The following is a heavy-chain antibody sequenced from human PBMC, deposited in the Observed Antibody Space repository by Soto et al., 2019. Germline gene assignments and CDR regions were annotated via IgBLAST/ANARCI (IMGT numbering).Heavy chain of an antibody. D-gene: IGHD3-16*02. CDR2: IHYSGST. Sequence: SETLSLTSTVSGGSISSYYWTWIRQPPGKGLEWIGYIHYSGSTNYNPSLKSRVTISVDTSKNHFSLKLSPVSAADTAVYYCARDSTYRGAFDIWGQGTMVTVSS. CDR3: ARDSTYRGAFDI. V-gene: IGHV4-59*01. J-gene: IGHJ3*02. CDR1: GGSISSYY.